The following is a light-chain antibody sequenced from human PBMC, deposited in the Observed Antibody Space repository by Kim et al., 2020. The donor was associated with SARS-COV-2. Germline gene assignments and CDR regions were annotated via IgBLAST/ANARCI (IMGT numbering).Light chain of an antibody. Sequence: EIVLTQSPGTLSLSPGERATLSCRASQSVSSNYVAWYQQKPGQAPRLLIYWASIRATGIPDRFSGSGSGTDFTLTISRLEPEDFVVYYCQQYGSSPRAFGQGTKLEI. J-gene: IGKJ2*01. V-gene: IGKV3-20*01. CDR1: QSVSSNY. CDR3: QQYGSSPRA. CDR2: WAS.